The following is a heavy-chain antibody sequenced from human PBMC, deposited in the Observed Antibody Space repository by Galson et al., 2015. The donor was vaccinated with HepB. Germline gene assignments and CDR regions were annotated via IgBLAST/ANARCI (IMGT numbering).Heavy chain of an antibody. CDR2: IDPSDSYT. J-gene: IGHJ6*02. CDR3: ARHTHGAYYYYGMDV. CDR1: GYSFISYW. V-gene: IGHV5-10-1*01. D-gene: IGHD2-2*02. Sequence: QSGAEVKKPGESLRISCKGSGYSFISYWISWVRQMPGKGLEWMGRIDPSDSYTNYSPSFQGHVTISTDKSISTAYLQWSSLKASDTAMYYCARHTHGAYYYYGMDVWGQGTTVTVSS.